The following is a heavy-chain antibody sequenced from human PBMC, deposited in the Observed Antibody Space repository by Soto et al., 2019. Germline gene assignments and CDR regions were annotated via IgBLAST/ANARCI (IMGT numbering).Heavy chain of an antibody. V-gene: IGHV1-69*12. Sequence: QVQLVQSGAEVKKPGSSVKVSCKASGGTFSSYAISWVRQAPGQGLEWMGGIIPIFGTADYAQKFQGRGTITADECTSTAYMELSRLRSEDTAVYYCASVETQRYYYGIDVWGQGTTVTVSS. CDR1: GGTFSSYA. CDR2: IIPIFGTA. CDR3: ASVETQRYYYGIDV. J-gene: IGHJ6*02. D-gene: IGHD2-15*01.